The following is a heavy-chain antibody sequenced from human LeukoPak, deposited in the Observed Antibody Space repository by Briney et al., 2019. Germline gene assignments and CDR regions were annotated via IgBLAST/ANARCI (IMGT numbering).Heavy chain of an antibody. CDR1: GGSISTSNYY. Sequence: PSETLSLTCTVSGGSISTSNYYWGWIRQPPGKGLEWIGNIFYSGSTYYSPSLKSRVTISLDTSRNQFSLKLSSVTAADTAVYYCARGRAVTTSFGFDYWGQGTLVTVSS. D-gene: IGHD4-17*01. CDR2: IFYSGST. J-gene: IGHJ4*02. V-gene: IGHV4-39*07. CDR3: ARGRAVTTSFGFDY.